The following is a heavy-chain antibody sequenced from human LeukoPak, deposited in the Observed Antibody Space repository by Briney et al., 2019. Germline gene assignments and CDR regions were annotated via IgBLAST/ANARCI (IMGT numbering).Heavy chain of an antibody. CDR3: VKDRVDGSGSQFDS. D-gene: IGHD3-10*01. CDR1: GFTLSNHA. J-gene: IGHJ4*02. CDR2: ISGSGAMT. V-gene: IGHV3-23*01. Sequence: GGSLRLSCAASGFTLSNHAMVWVRQAPGKGLEWVSSISGSGAMTYYADSVKGRFTISRDNAMDRLYLQMNSLRADDTAVYYCVKDRVDGSGSQFDSWGQGSLVIVSS.